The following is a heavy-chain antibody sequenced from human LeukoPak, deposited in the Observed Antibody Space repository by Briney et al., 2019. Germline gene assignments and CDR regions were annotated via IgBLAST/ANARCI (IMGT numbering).Heavy chain of an antibody. CDR1: GVSISSSSYY. V-gene: IGHV4-39*07. CDR3: ARGSLVVTAYNWFDP. Sequence: AETLSLTCTVSGVSISSSSYYWGWFRQPPGKGLEWIGSIYYSGSTYYHPTLKSRVTISVDTSKNQFSLKLSSVTAADTAVYYCARGSLVVTAYNWFDPWGQGTLVTVSS. J-gene: IGHJ5*02. D-gene: IGHD2-21*02. CDR2: IYYSGST.